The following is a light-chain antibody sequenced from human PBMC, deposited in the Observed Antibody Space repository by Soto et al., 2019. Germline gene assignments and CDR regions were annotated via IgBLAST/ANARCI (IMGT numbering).Light chain of an antibody. J-gene: IGKJ1*01. CDR1: QGISNY. CDR2: AAT. CDR3: QNYNSAPQT. Sequence: DIQMTQSPSSLSASVGDRVTITCRASQGISNYLVWYQQKPGKFPKLLIYAATILQSGVPSRFSGSGSGTDFILTISSLQPEDVATYYCQNYNSAPQTFGQGTKVEIK. V-gene: IGKV1-27*01.